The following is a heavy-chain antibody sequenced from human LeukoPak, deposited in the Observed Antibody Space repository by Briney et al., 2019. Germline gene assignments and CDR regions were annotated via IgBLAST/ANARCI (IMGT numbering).Heavy chain of an antibody. CDR3: AREGIAADNWFDP. Sequence: SETLSLTCTVSGGSISSYYRSWIRQPAGKGLEWIGRIYTSGSTNYSPSLKSRVTMSVDTSKNQFSLKLSSVTAADTAVYYCAREGIAADNWFDPWGQGTLVTVSS. D-gene: IGHD6-13*01. V-gene: IGHV4-4*07. J-gene: IGHJ5*02. CDR1: GGSISSYY. CDR2: IYTSGST.